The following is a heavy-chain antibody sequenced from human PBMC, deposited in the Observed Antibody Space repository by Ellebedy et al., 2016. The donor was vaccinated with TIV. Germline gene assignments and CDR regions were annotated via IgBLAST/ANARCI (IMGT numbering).Heavy chain of an antibody. CDR2: IYPSGIF. J-gene: IGHJ4*02. D-gene: IGHD2-15*01. CDR3: ARDHGCSGGTCSLDY. CDR1: GGSMSNYY. Sequence: SETLSLTXTVSGGSMSNYYWSWIRKAPERGLEWIGYIYPSGIFTYNPSLKSRVTMSIDTSRNQFALNLRSVTAADTAVYFCARDHGCSGGTCSLDYWGQGTLVTVPS. V-gene: IGHV4-59*13.